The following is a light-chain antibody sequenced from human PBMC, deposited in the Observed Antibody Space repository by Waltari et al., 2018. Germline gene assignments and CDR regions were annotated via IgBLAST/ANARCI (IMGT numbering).Light chain of an antibody. CDR2: EAS. CDR3: CSYAGSGSWV. J-gene: IGLJ3*02. CDR1: SRAVGPYNL. V-gene: IGLV2-23*01. Sequence: QSALTQPASVSGSPGQSISISCIGNSRAVGPYNLVSWYQHHPGKAPKLIALEASKRPSGVSNRFSGSKAANTASPLTTGLQADDEADYYCCSYAGSGSWVFGGGTKVTVI.